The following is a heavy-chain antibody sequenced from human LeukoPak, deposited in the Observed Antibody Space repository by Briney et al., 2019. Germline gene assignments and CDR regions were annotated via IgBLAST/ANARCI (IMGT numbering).Heavy chain of an antibody. Sequence: SETLSLTCAVYGGSFSGYYWSWIRQPPGKGLEWIGEINHSGSTNYNPSLKSRVTISVDTSKNQFSLKLSSVTAADTAVYYCARRGAVVVAASAFDPWGQGTLVTVSS. CDR2: INHSGST. D-gene: IGHD2-15*01. J-gene: IGHJ5*02. V-gene: IGHV4-34*01. CDR3: ARRGAVVVAASAFDP. CDR1: GGSFSGYY.